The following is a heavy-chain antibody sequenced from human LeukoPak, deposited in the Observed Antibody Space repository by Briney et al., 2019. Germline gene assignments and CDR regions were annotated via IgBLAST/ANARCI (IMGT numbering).Heavy chain of an antibody. CDR1: GGSFSGYY. CDR2: INHSGST. Sequence: SETLSLTCAVYGGSFSGYYWSWIRQPPGKGLEWIGEINHSGSTNYNPSLKSRVTISVDTSKNQFSLKLSSVTAADTAVYYCARDLARYYYMDVWGKGTTVTVSS. CDR3: ARDLARYYYMDV. J-gene: IGHJ6*03. V-gene: IGHV4-34*01.